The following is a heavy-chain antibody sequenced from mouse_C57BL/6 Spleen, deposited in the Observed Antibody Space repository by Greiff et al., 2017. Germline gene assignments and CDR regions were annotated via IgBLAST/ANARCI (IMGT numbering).Heavy chain of an antibody. CDR1: GYAFSSSW. V-gene: IGHV1-82*01. J-gene: IGHJ4*01. CDR2: IYPGDGDT. Sequence: LVESGPELVKPGASVKISCKASGYAFSSSWLTWVKQRPGKGLEWIGRIYPGDGDTNYNGKFKGKATLTADKSSSTAYMQLSSLTSEASAVYFCARRSYYAMDYWGQGTSVTVSS. CDR3: ARRSYYAMDY.